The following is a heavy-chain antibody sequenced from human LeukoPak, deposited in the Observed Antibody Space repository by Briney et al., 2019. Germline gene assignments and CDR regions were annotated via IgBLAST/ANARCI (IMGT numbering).Heavy chain of an antibody. CDR1: GGSFSGYY. D-gene: IGHD5-24*01. V-gene: IGHV4-34*01. CDR2: INHSGST. J-gene: IGHJ5*02. Sequence: SETLSLTCAVYGGSFSGYYWSWIRQSPGKGLEWIGEINHSGSTNYNPSLKSRVTISVDTSKNQFSLKLSSVTAADTAVYYCARRYGYTPRRWFDPWGQGTLVTVSS. CDR3: ARRYGYTPRRWFDP.